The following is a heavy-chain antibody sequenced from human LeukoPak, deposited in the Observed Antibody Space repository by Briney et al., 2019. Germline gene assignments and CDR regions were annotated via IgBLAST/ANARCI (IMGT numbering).Heavy chain of an antibody. V-gene: IGHV4-59*08. J-gene: IGHJ3*02. CDR1: GASISTYY. CDR2: IYYTGST. CDR3: ARPGSGWYEGDAFDI. D-gene: IGHD6-19*01. Sequence: SETLSLTCTVSGASISTYYWSWIRQPPGKGLEWIGYIYYTGSTNYNPSLKSRVTISVDTSKNQFSLKLSSVTAADTAVYYCARPGSGWYEGDAFDIWGQGTMVTVSS.